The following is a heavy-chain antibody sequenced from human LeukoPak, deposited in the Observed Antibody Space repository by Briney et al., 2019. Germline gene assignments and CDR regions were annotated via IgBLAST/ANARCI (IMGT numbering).Heavy chain of an antibody. D-gene: IGHD3-3*01. CDR1: GFTFSSYA. J-gene: IGHJ6*03. Sequence: GGSLRLSCAASGFTFSSYAMSWVRQAPGKGLEWVSSVTGSGGSTYYADSVKGRFTISRDDSNNTLYLEMSSLRAEDTAVYYCARPPLGFVEWQPRYYMDVWGKGTTVTVSS. V-gene: IGHV3-23*01. CDR2: VTGSGGST. CDR3: ARPPLGFVEWQPRYYMDV.